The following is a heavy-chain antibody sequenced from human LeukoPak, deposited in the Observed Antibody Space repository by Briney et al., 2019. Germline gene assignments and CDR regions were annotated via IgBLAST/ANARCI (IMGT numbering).Heavy chain of an antibody. J-gene: IGHJ4*02. CDR3: AKDSYDILTGYYQN. D-gene: IGHD3-9*01. CDR1: GFTFSSYA. V-gene: IGHV3-23*01. Sequence: GGSLRLSCAASGFTFSSYAMSWVRQAPGKGLEWVSAISGSGGSTYYADSVKGRFTISRDNSKNTLFLQMNSLRADDTAVYYWAKDSYDILTGYYQNWGQGTLVTVSS. CDR2: ISGSGGST.